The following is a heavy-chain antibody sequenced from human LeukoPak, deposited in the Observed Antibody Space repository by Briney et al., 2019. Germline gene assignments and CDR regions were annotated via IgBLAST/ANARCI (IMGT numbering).Heavy chain of an antibody. CDR3: AKDRDYYGSRSSLDY. CDR2: ISASGGST. J-gene: IGHJ4*02. Sequence: GGSLRLSCAASGFTFSSYWMSWVRQAPGKGLEWVSAISASGGSTYYTDSVKGRFTISRDSSKDTLYLQMNSLRAEDTAVYYCAKDRDYYGSRSSLDYWGQGTLVTVSS. V-gene: IGHV3-23*01. D-gene: IGHD3-10*01. CDR1: GFTFSSYW.